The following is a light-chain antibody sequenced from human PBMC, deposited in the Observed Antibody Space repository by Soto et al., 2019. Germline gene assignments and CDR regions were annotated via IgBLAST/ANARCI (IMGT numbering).Light chain of an antibody. CDR3: QYYSGSQT. J-gene: IGKJ4*01. Sequence: EIVLTQSPGTLSLSPGERATLSCRASQSVNSLYLAWYQQKPGQAPRLLIYGAANSATGIPDRFSGSGSGTDFTLTISRLEPEDFAVYYCQYYSGSQTFGGGTKVEIK. V-gene: IGKV3-20*01. CDR2: GAA. CDR1: QSVNSLY.